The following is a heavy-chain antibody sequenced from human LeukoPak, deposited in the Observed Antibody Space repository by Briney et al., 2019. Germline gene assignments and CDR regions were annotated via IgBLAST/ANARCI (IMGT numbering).Heavy chain of an antibody. J-gene: IGHJ3*02. V-gene: IGHV4-59*01. D-gene: IGHD6-6*01. Sequence: PSETLSLTCPVSGGSISSYYWSWIRQPPWKGLEWIGHIYYSGSTKYNPSLLSRVAISVDTSMNQFAMKLSSVTAADTAVYYCASVRAGAFDIWGQGTMVTVSS. CDR2: IYYSGST. CDR1: GGSISSYY. CDR3: ASVRAGAFDI.